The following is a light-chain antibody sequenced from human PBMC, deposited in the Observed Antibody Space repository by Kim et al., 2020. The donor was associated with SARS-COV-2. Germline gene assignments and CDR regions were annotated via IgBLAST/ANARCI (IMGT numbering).Light chain of an antibody. V-gene: IGLV3-1*01. CDR2: QDR. J-gene: IGLJ3*02. CDR3: QAWHTSAVV. CDR1: QLEDKF. Sequence: VSQGQTASITCTEVQLEDKFTPWYQQESGQSPILFIYQDRLRPSGISERFSGSASGNTATLTISGIQATDEADYYCQAWHTSAVVFGGGTQLTVL.